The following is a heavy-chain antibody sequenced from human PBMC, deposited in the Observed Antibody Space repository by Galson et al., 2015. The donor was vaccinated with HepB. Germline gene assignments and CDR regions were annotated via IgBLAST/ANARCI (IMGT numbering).Heavy chain of an antibody. CDR1: GGSISSSSYY. Sequence: ETLSLTCFVSGGSISSSSYYWGWIRQPPGKGLEWIGSFHYSGSTYYNPSLKSRVSISVDTPKNQISLNLSSVTAADTAVYYCTRRARNYDFPNNQEHYFDYWGQGTLVTVSS. CDR3: TRRARNYDFPNNQEHYFDY. V-gene: IGHV4-39*01. J-gene: IGHJ4*02. CDR2: FHYSGST. D-gene: IGHD3-3*01.